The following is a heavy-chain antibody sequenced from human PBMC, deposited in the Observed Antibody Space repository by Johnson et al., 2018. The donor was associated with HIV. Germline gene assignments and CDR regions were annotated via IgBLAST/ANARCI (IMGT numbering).Heavy chain of an antibody. Sequence: MQLVESGGGVVRPGGSLRLSCAASGFTFDDYGMSWVRQGPGKGLEWVAFISYDGSKKYYPDSVKGRFTISRDNSKNTLYLQMDSLRAEDTAVYYCAKIRTSGTGDAFDIWGQGTMVTVSS. V-gene: IGHV3-30*18. CDR3: AKIRTSGTGDAFDI. CDR1: GFTFDDYG. J-gene: IGHJ3*02. CDR2: ISYDGSKK. D-gene: IGHD1-14*01.